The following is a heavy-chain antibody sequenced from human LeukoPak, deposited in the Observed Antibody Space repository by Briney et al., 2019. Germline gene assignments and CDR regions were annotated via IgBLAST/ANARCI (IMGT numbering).Heavy chain of an antibody. CDR3: ARSSYGAGSKPYWVDY. V-gene: IGHV4-39*01. J-gene: IGHJ4*02. Sequence: KPSETLSLTCTLSGGSLSSSRYYCAWIRQPPGKGLEYIGSYSGSTYYNPSLKSRVTISVDTSKKQFSLKLSSVTAADTAVYYCARSSYGAGSKPYWVDYWGQGTLVTVSS. CDR1: GGSLSSSRYY. D-gene: IGHD3-10*01. CDR2: YSGST.